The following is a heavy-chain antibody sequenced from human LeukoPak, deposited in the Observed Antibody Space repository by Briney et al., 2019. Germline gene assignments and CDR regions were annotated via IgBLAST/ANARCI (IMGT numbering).Heavy chain of an antibody. Sequence: PSDTLSLTCTVSGGSISSYYWSWIRQPAGRGLEWIGRIYTSGSTNYNPFLKSRVTISVDKSKNQFSLKLSSVTAADTAVYYCARIAGGSPPYYYYYMDVWGKGTTVTVSS. D-gene: IGHD2-15*01. J-gene: IGHJ6*03. V-gene: IGHV4-4*07. CDR2: IYTSGST. CDR1: GGSISSYY. CDR3: ARIAGGSPPYYYYYMDV.